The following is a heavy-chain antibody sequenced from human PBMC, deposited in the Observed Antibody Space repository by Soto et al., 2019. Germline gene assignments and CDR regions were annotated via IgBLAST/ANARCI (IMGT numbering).Heavy chain of an antibody. D-gene: IGHD6-13*01. J-gene: IGHJ5*02. Sequence: PGGSLRLSCAASGFTFSSYWMHWVRQAPGKGLVWVSRINSDGSNTGYADSVKGRFTISRDNAKNTLYLQMNGLRAEDTAVYYCARVGAAAGPHGSYNWFDPWGQGTLVTVS. V-gene: IGHV3-74*01. CDR2: INSDGSNT. CDR1: GFTFSSYW. CDR3: ARVGAAAGPHGSYNWFDP.